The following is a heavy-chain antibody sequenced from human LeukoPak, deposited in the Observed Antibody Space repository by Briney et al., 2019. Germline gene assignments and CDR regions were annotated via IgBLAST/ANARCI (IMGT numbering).Heavy chain of an antibody. CDR3: ARGTVVTDAFDI. Sequence: SETLSLTCTVSGGSISSGDYYWSWIRQPPGKGLEWIGYIYYSGSTYYNPSLESRFTISVDTSKNQFSLKLSSVTAADTAVYYCARGTVVTDAFDIWGQGTMVTVSS. CDR1: GGSISSGDYY. D-gene: IGHD4-23*01. V-gene: IGHV4-30-4*01. CDR2: IYYSGST. J-gene: IGHJ3*02.